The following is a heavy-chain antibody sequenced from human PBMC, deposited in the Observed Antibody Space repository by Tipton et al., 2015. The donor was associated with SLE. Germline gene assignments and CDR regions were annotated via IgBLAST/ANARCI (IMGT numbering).Heavy chain of an antibody. D-gene: IGHD1-7*01. Sequence: TLSLTCTVSGASINSGTYYWTWIRQPAGKGLEWIGRIFTDGSTNYDRSLRSRATISLDTSKNQFSLKLSSVTAADTAIYYCVRGNYNFDYWGQGTLVTVSS. CDR3: VRGNYNFDY. CDR1: GASINSGTYY. V-gene: IGHV4-61*02. J-gene: IGHJ4*02. CDR2: IFTDGST.